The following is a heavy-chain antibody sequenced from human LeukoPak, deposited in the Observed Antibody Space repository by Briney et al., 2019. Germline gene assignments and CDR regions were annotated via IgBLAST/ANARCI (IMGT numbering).Heavy chain of an antibody. V-gene: IGHV5-51*01. CDR3: ARATTYYYGSGSYGAFDI. D-gene: IGHD3-10*01. CDR2: IYPGDSDT. J-gene: IGHJ3*02. CDR1: GYNFTNYW. Sequence: GESLKISCKGSGYNFTNYWIGWVRQMPGKGLEWMGIIYPGDSDTRYSPSFQGQVTFSADKSISTAYLQWSSLKASDTAMYYCARATTYYYGSGSYGAFDIWGQGTMVTVSS.